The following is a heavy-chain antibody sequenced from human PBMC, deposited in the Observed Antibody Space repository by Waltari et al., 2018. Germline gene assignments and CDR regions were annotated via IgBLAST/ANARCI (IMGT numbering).Heavy chain of an antibody. J-gene: IGHJ4*02. Sequence: QLQLQESGPRLVKPSGTLSLTCAVSGDSMRDTFWWSWVRQPPGKGLAWIGQVRGSGKTYYNPSFASRVTISLDTSSNQISLRLTSAAAADTAVYYCARDRGRGLYLDSWGQGTLIAVSP. V-gene: IGHV4-4*02. CDR3: ARDRGRGLYLDS. CDR1: GDSMRDTFW. D-gene: IGHD2-15*01. CDR2: VRGSGKT.